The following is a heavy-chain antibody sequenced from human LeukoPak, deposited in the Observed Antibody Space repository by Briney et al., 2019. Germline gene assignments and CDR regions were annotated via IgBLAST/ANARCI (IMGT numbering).Heavy chain of an antibody. CDR1: GGSFSGYY. CDR3: ARGRMATIDY. Sequence: SETLSLTCAVYGGSFSGYYWSWIRQPPGKGLEWIGEINHSGSTNYNPSLKSRVTISVDTSKNQFSLKLSSVTAADTAVYYCARGRMATIDYWGQGTLVTVSS. D-gene: IGHD5-24*01. J-gene: IGHJ4*02. V-gene: IGHV4-34*01. CDR2: INHSGST.